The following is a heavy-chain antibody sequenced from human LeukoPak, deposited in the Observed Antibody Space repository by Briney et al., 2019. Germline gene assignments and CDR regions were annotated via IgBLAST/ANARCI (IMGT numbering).Heavy chain of an antibody. D-gene: IGHD6-19*01. CDR3: ARAHSSGWSVDAFDI. CDR2: IYTSGST. Sequence: NPSETLSLTCTVSGGSISSGSYYWSWIRQPAGKGLEWIGRIYTSGSTNYNPSLKSRVTISVDTSKNQFSLKLSSVTAADTAVYYCARAHSSGWSVDAFDIWGQGTMVTVSS. J-gene: IGHJ3*02. V-gene: IGHV4-61*02. CDR1: GGSISSGSYY.